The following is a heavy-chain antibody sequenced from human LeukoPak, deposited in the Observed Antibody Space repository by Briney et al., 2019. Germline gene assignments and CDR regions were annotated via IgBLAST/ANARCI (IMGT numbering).Heavy chain of an antibody. V-gene: IGHV4-59*01. CDR1: GDSINNYY. D-gene: IGHD7-27*01. CDR2: IYYSGST. J-gene: IGHJ4*02. Sequence: SETLSLTCSVSGDSINNYYWSWIRQPPGKGLEWIGYIYYSGSTNYNPSLKSRVTISVDTSKNQFSLKLSSVTAADTAVYYCARAELGTAGHSDYWGQGTLVTVSS. CDR3: ARAELGTAGHSDY.